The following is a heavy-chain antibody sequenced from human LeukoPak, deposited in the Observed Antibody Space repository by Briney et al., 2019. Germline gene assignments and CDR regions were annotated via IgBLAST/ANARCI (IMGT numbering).Heavy chain of an antibody. V-gene: IGHV1-3*01. D-gene: IGHD6-13*01. CDR2: INAGNGNT. Sequence: ASVKVSCKASGYTFTSYAMHWVRQAPGQRLEWMGWINAGNGNTKYSQKFQGRVTITRDTSASTAYMELSSLRSGDTAVYYCARDGNSAAAGPFDYWGQGTLVTVSS. CDR3: ARDGNSAAAGPFDY. CDR1: GYTFTSYA. J-gene: IGHJ4*02.